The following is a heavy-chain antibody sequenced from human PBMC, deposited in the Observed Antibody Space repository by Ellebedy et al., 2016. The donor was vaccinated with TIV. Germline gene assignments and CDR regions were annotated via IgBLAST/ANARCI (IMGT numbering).Heavy chain of an antibody. CDR3: AWGKDAYKTGY. CDR2: IYTSGST. CDR1: GGSISSYY. J-gene: IGHJ4*01. D-gene: IGHD5-24*01. V-gene: IGHV4-4*07. Sequence: MPSETLSLTCTVSGGSISSYYWSWIRQPAGKGLEWIGRIYTSGSTNYNPSLKSRVTMSVDTTKKQFSLRVTSLTAADTAVYYCAWGKDAYKTGYWGQGTLVTVSS.